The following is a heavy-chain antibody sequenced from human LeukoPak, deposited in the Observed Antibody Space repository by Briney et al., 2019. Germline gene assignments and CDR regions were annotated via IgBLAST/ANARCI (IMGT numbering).Heavy chain of an antibody. V-gene: IGHV3-23*01. CDR3: AKDLRGPWNYEGLDAFDL. CDR1: RFTFNNYA. Sequence: GGSLRLSCAASRFTFNNYAMSWVRQAPGKGLEWVSGNRGSGTRTFYADSVKGRFSICRDNSKNMLYLQMNNLRAEDTAVYYCAKDLRGPWNYEGLDAFDLWGQGTMVTVSS. D-gene: IGHD1-7*01. CDR2: NRGSGTRT. J-gene: IGHJ3*01.